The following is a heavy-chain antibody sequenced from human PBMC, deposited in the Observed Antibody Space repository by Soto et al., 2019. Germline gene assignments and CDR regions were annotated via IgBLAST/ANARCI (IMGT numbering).Heavy chain of an antibody. CDR3: ARELAGFWSGGGPNWFDP. V-gene: IGHV1-46*01. D-gene: IGHD3-3*01. Sequence: GASVKVSCKASGYTFTSYYMHWVLQAPGQGLEWMGIINPSGGSTSYAQKFQGRVTMTRDTSTSTVYMELSSLRSEDTAVYYCARELAGFWSGGGPNWFDPWGQGTLVTVSS. J-gene: IGHJ5*02. CDR1: GYTFTSYY. CDR2: INPSGGST.